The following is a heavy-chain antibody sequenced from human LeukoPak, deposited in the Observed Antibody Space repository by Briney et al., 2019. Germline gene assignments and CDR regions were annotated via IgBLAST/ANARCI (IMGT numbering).Heavy chain of an antibody. CDR1: GGSISTINW. D-gene: IGHD3-22*01. Sequence: SETPSLTCAVSGGSISTINWWTWVRQPPGKGLEWIGEIYHSGSTNYNPSLKSRVTISVDKSKDQFSLKMSSVTATDTAVYYCARVGGYYDSSGYLQRDAFDIWGQGTMVTVSS. V-gene: IGHV4-4*02. CDR3: ARVGGYYDSSGYLQRDAFDI. J-gene: IGHJ3*02. CDR2: IYHSGST.